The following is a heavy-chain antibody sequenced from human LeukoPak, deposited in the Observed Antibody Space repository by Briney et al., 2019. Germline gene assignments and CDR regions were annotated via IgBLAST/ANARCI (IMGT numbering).Heavy chain of an antibody. J-gene: IGHJ6*03. CDR2: IYYSGCT. CDR1: GGSISSGDYY. V-gene: IGHV4-30-4*08. CDR3: AREIFGVANYYYYYYMDV. D-gene: IGHD3-3*01. Sequence: PSETLSLTCTVSGGSISSGDYYWSWIPPPQGQGLECLGYIYYSGCTYYNPSLKSRVTISVDTSKNQFSLKLSSVTAADTAVYYCAREIFGVANYYYYYYMDVWGKGTTVTVSS.